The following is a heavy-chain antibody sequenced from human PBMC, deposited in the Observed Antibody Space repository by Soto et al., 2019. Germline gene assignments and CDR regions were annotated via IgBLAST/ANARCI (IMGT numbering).Heavy chain of an antibody. V-gene: IGHV1-69*01. CDR3: ASGRDSSGYMGNFDL. CDR1: GGTFSSYA. J-gene: IGHJ2*01. Sequence: QVQLVQSGAEVKKPGSSVKVSCKASGGTFSSYAISWVRQAPGQGLEWMGGIIPIFGTANYAQKFQGRVTITADESTSTAYMELSSLRAEDTAVYYCASGRDSSGYMGNFDLWGRGTLVTVSS. CDR2: IIPIFGTA. D-gene: IGHD3-22*01.